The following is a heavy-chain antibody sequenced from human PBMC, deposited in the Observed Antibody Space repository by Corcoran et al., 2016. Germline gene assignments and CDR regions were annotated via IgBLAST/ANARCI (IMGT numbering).Heavy chain of an antibody. CDR1: GFTFSSYG. J-gene: IGHJ6*02. V-gene: IGHV3-33*01. CDR3: ARSLRIVVAAFGMDG. CDR2: IWYDGSNK. Sequence: QVQLVESGGGVVQPGRSLRLSCAASGFTFSSYGMHWVRQAPGKGLEWVAVIWYDGSNKYYADSVKGRFTISRDNSKNTLYLQMNSLSAEDTAVYYCARSLRIVVAAFGMDGWGQGTTVTVSS. D-gene: IGHD3-22*01.